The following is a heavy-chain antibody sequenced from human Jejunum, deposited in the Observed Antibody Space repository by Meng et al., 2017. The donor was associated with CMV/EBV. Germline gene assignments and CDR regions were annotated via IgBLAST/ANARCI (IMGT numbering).Heavy chain of an antibody. V-gene: IGHV1-3*01. CDR1: GYTFSNYA. CDR3: ARNTRDNSGSDY. Sequence: CKAFGYTFSNYAMHWVRQAPGPRLEWMGWINAGDGYTKYSQKFQGRVTLTRDTSASTAYMELSSLNSEDTAVYYCARNTRDNSGSDYWGQGTLVTVSS. D-gene: IGHD3-22*01. CDR2: INAGDGYT. J-gene: IGHJ4*02.